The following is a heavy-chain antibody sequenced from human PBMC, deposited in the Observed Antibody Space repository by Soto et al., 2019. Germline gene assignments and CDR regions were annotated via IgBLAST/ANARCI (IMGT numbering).Heavy chain of an antibody. CDR1: GFTFADYE. J-gene: IGHJ6*02. D-gene: IGHD3-10*01. CDR2: IRSKDYGGAA. V-gene: IGHV3-49*03. Sequence: LRLSCTASGFTFADYEMNWFRQAPGKGLEWVSFIRSKDYGGAAHYAASVEDRFIISRDDSKSVSYLQMNSLRTEDTAVYYCARNSRVGESLPLNYYAMDAWGQGTTVTVSS. CDR3: ARNSRVGESLPLNYYAMDA.